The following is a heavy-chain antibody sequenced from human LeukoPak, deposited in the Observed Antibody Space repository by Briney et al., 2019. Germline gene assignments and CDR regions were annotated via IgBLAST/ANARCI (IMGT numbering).Heavy chain of an antibody. CDR3: AKARYCSRGSCYDYFDY. J-gene: IGHJ4*02. V-gene: IGHV3-23*01. CDR2: ISGGGSST. D-gene: IGHD2-15*01. Sequence: GGSLRLSCAASGLTFSTFALTWVRQAPGKGLEWVTAISGGGSSTYYADSVKGRFTNSRDNSKNTLYLQMNSLRADDTAVYHCAKARYCSRGSCYDYFDYWGQGTLVTVSS. CDR1: GLTFSTFA.